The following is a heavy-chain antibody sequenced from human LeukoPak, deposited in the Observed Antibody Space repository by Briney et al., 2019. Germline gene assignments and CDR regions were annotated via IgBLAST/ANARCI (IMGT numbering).Heavy chain of an antibody. V-gene: IGHV3-23*01. CDR1: GFTFSSFE. Sequence: GGSLRLSCAASGFTFSSFEFNWVRQAPGKGLEWVSAISGSGGSTYYADSVKGRFTISRDNSKNTLYLQMNSLRAEDTAVYYCAKNTYYGSGSYLRRGYYFDYWGQGTLVTVSS. J-gene: IGHJ4*02. CDR2: ISGSGGST. D-gene: IGHD3-10*01. CDR3: AKNTYYGSGSYLRRGYYFDY.